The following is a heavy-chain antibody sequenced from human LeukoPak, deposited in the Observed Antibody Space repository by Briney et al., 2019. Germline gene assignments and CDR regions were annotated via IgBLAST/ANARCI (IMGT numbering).Heavy chain of an antibody. V-gene: IGHV4-61*02. CDR2: IYRSGST. CDR3: AREAGDIVLMVYAYNWFDP. D-gene: IGHD2-8*01. Sequence: SETLSLTCTVWGGSIRSGSYYGSWSRQPGGKGLEWIERIYRSGSTNYNPYLKSRVTMSVDTSKNHFSLKLRSVTAADTAVYYCAREAGDIVLMVYAYNWFDPWGQGTLVTVSS. J-gene: IGHJ5*02. CDR1: GGSIRSGSYY.